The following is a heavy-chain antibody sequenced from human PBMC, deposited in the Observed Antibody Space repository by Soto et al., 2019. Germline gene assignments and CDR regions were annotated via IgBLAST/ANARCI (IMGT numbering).Heavy chain of an antibody. CDR3: ARKTILKQQLYRYFDL. CDR1: GGTFSSYA. J-gene: IGHJ2*01. Sequence: QVQLVQSGAEVKKPGSSVKVSYKASGGTFSSYAISWVRQAPGQGLEWMGGIIPIFGTANYAQKFQGRVTITADKSTSTAYMELSCLGSEDTAVYYCARKTILKQQLYRYFDLWGRGTLVTVSS. V-gene: IGHV1-69*06. CDR2: IIPIFGTA. D-gene: IGHD6-13*01.